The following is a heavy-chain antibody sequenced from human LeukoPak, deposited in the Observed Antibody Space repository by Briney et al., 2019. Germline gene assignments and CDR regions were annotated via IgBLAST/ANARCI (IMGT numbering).Heavy chain of an antibody. D-gene: IGHD4-11*01. CDR2: IYTSGST. CDR3: ARNSDYSWLSFDD. J-gene: IGHJ4*02. Sequence: PSETLSLTCTVSGVSISSYYWSWIRQPAGKGLEWIGRIYTSGSTNYNPSLKSRVTMSVDTSKNQFSLQLNSMTAADTAVYYCARNSDYSWLSFDDWGQGTLVTVSS. V-gene: IGHV4-4*07. CDR1: GVSISSYY.